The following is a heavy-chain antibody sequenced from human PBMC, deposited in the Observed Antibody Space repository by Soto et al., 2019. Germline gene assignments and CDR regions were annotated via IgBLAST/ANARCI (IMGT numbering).Heavy chain of an antibody. J-gene: IGHJ4*02. CDR1: GFTFSYHG. D-gene: IGHD2-15*01. V-gene: IGHV3-33*01. Sequence: QVQLVESGGGVVQPGRSLRLSCAASGFTFSYHGMHWVRQAPGKGPEWVAVTWDDGNFKYYADSVKGRFTISRDNSNNLLYPQMNSLRVEHTATYYCVRGGGSGARGQSHLEYWGQGALVSVSS. CDR3: VRGGGSGARGQSHLEY. CDR2: TWDDGNFK.